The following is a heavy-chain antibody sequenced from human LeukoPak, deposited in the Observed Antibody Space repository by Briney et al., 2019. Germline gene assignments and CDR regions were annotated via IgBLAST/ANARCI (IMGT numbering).Heavy chain of an antibody. J-gene: IGHJ4*02. Sequence: GESLKISCKGSGYIFSSYYIAWVRQVPGKGLECMGSIFPGDSDTKYSPSFQGHVTISVGKSISTAYLQWKSLSDSDTAMYYCARLGYTSSPGDSWGQGTLVTVSS. V-gene: IGHV5-51*01. CDR1: GYIFSSYY. D-gene: IGHD6-13*01. CDR2: IFPGDSDT. CDR3: ARLGYTSSPGDS.